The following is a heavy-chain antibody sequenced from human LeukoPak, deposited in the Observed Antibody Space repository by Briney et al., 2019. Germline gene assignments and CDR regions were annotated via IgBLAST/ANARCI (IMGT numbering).Heavy chain of an antibody. CDR2: INPNSGGT. V-gene: IGHV1-2*02. CDR3: ARAGKAGYYYYYYMDV. D-gene: IGHD4-23*01. J-gene: IGHJ6*03. Sequence: ASVKVSCKASGYTFTGYYMHWVRQAPGQGLEWMGWINPNSGGTNYAQKFQGRVTMTRDTSISTAYMEPSRLRSDDTAVYYCARAGKAGYYYYYYMDVWGKGTTVTVSS. CDR1: GYTFTGYY.